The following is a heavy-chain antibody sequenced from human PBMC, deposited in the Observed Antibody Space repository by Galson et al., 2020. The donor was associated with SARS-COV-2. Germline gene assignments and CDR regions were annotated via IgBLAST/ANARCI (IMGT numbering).Heavy chain of an antibody. CDR2: ISSSSSYI. V-gene: IGHV3-21*01. D-gene: IGHD3-9*01. CDR1: GFPFSSYS. CDR3: ARDKIDDNLTGYYNV. Sequence: NSGGSLRLSCAAPGFPFSSYSMNWVRQAPGQGLEWVSSISSSSSYIYYADSVKGRFTISRDNAKNSLYLQMNSLRAEDTAVYYCARDKIDDNLTGYYNVWGQGTLVTVSS. J-gene: IGHJ4*02.